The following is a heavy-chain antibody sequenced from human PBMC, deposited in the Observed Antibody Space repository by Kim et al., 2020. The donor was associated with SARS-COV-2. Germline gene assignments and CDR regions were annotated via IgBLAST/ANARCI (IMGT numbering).Heavy chain of an antibody. CDR3: ARRGLSAGWFAP. CDR2: IYHSGST. J-gene: IGHJ5*02. V-gene: IGHV4-59*08. CDR1: GGSMSSYY. D-gene: IGHD3-16*01. Sequence: SETLSLTCTVSGGSMSSYYWSWIRQSPGKGLEWIGYIYHSGSTYYNPSLKSRVTISIDTSENQFSLKLSSVTAADTAVYYCARRGLSAGWFAPWGQGTLVTV.